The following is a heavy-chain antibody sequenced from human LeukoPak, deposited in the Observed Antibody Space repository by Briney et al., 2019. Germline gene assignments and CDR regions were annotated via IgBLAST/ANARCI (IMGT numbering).Heavy chain of an antibody. D-gene: IGHD6-19*01. CDR3: ARNPVAGRYYFDS. CDR2: ISSSSTTI. CDR1: GFTFSSYE. V-gene: IGHV3-48*02. Sequence: GGSLRLSCAVSGFTFSSYEMNWVRQAPGKGLQWVSYISSSSTTIFYADSVKGRFTISRDNANKSLFLQMNSLRDEDTAVYYCARNPVAGRYYFDSWGQGTLVTVSS. J-gene: IGHJ4*02.